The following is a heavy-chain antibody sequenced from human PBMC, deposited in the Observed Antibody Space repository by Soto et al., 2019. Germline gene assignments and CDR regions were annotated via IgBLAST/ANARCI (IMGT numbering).Heavy chain of an antibody. CDR3: ARGRATVTYFDY. CDR1: GFTFSSYG. CDR2: IWYDGSNK. D-gene: IGHD4-17*01. Sequence: GGSLRLSCAASGFTFSSYGMHWVRQAPGKGLEWVAVIWYDGSNKYYADSVKGRFTISRDNSKNTLYLQMNSLRAEDTAVYYCARGRATVTYFDYWGQGTLVTVSS. V-gene: IGHV3-33*01. J-gene: IGHJ4*02.